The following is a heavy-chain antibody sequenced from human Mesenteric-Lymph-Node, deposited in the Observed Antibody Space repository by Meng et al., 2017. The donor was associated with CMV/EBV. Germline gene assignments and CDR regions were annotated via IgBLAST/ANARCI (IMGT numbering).Heavy chain of an antibody. CDR3: ASWERGVIGFSVDV. CDR1: GYRFTSYG. Sequence: ASVKVSCKASGYRFTSYGISWVRQAPGQGLEWMGWINPNSGGTNYAQKFQGRVTMTRDTSISTAYMELSRLRSDDTAVYYCASWERGVIGFSVDVWGQGTTVTVSS. CDR2: INPNSGGT. V-gene: IGHV1-2*02. J-gene: IGHJ6*02. D-gene: IGHD3-10*01.